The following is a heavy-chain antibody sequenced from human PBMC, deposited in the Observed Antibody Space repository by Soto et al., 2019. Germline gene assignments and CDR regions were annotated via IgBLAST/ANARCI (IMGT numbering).Heavy chain of an antibody. D-gene: IGHD3-3*01. V-gene: IGHV4-30-2*01. CDR3: ARYYDFWSGYYTSYFDY. J-gene: IGHJ4*02. Sequence: NPSETLSLTCAVSCGSISSGGYSWSWIRQPPGKGLEWIGYIYHSGSTYYNPSLKSRVTISVDRSKDQFSLKLSSVTAADTAVYYCARYYDFWSGYYTSYFDYWGQGTLVTVSS. CDR1: CGSISSGGYS. CDR2: IYHSGST.